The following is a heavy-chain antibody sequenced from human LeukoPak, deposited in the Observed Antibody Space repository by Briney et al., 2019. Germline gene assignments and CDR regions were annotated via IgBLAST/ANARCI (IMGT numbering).Heavy chain of an antibody. V-gene: IGHV3-33*01. D-gene: IGHD5-18*01. Sequence: PGGSLRLSCAASGFTFSSYGMHWVRQAPGKGLEWVAVIWYDGSKKYYADSVKGRFTISRDNSKNTLYLQMNSLRAEDTAAYSCARELNVETAMAFDYWGQGTLVTVSS. CDR2: IWYDGSKK. CDR1: GFTFSSYG. J-gene: IGHJ4*02. CDR3: ARELNVETAMAFDY.